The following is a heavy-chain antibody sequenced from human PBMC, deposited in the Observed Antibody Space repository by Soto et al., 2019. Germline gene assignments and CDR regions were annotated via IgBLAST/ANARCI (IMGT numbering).Heavy chain of an antibody. D-gene: IGHD3-22*01. V-gene: IGHV4-59*01. Sequence: SETLSLTCTVSGVSISSSYWRWIRQPPGKGLEWIAYVHYSGSTNYNPSLNSRVTISVDTSKNQFSLKLSSVTAADTAVYYCARGYYDSSGHSNTFDIWGQGTMVTVSS. CDR2: VHYSGST. CDR3: ARGYYDSSGHSNTFDI. J-gene: IGHJ3*02. CDR1: GVSISSSY.